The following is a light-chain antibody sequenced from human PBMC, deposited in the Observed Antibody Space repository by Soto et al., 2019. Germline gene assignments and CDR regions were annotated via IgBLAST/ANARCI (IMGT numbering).Light chain of an antibody. CDR1: QDIRYD. CDR3: LQDYTYPWP. J-gene: IGKJ1*01. V-gene: IGKV1-6*01. Sequence: AIQLTQSPSSLSASVGDRVTIACRASQDIRYDLGWYQQKPGKAPKLLIYAASSLQSEVPPRFSGSGSGTDFTLTISSLQPEDFATYYCLQDYTYPWPFGQGTKVELK. CDR2: AAS.